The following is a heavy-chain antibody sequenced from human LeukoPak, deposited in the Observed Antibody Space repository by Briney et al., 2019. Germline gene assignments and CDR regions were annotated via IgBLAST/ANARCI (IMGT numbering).Heavy chain of an antibody. Sequence: SETLSLTCAVYGGSFSGYYWSWIRQPPGKGLEWIGEINHSGSTNYNPSLKSRVTISVDTSKNQFSLKLSSVTAADTAVYYCARGLTIAVWKYNWSDPWGQGTLVTVSS. D-gene: IGHD6-19*01. CDR2: INHSGST. J-gene: IGHJ5*02. CDR1: GGSFSGYY. CDR3: ARGLTIAVWKYNWSDP. V-gene: IGHV4-34*01.